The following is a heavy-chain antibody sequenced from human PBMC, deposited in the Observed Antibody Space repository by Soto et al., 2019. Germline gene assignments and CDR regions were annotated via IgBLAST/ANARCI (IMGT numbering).Heavy chain of an antibody. CDR3: ARAPTTVSVSGGYYYYYMDV. J-gene: IGHJ6*03. V-gene: IGHV3-48*01. Sequence: GGSLRLSCAASGFTFSSYSMNWVRQAPGKGLEWVSYISSSSSTIYYADSVKGRFTISRDNAKNSLYLQMNSLRAEDTAVYYCARAPTTVSVSGGYYYYYMDVWGKGTTVTVSS. CDR2: ISSSSSTI. D-gene: IGHD4-4*01. CDR1: GFTFSSYS.